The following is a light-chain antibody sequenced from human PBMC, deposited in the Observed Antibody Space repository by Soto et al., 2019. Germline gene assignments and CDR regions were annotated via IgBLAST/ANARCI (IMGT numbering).Light chain of an antibody. CDR2: DAT. CDR1: QSVSSY. Sequence: EIVLTQSPATLSLSPGERATLSCRASQSVSSYLAWYQQKPGQAPRLLIYDATNRATGIPARFSGSGSETDFSRTISSREPEDFAVYYCKQRSNWPPSVTFGLGTGLEIK. CDR3: KQRSNWPPSVT. J-gene: IGKJ5*01. V-gene: IGKV3-11*01.